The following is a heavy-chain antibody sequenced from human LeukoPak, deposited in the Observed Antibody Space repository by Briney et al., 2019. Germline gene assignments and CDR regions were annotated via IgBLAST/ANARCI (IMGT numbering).Heavy chain of an antibody. CDR3: VRWGRGLDF. Sequence: SQTLSLTCVTSGDSVSSNNTSWHWIRQSPSRGLEWLGRTYYRSKWYNDYAVSVKGRVTVNPDTSKNQFSLQLNSVTPEDTAVYYCVRWGRGLDFWGQGTLVTVSS. D-gene: IGHD1-26*01. V-gene: IGHV6-1*01. CDR1: GDSVSSNNTS. J-gene: IGHJ4*02. CDR2: TYYRSKWYN.